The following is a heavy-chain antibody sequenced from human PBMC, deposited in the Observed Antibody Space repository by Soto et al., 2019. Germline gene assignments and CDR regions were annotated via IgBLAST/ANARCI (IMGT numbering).Heavy chain of an antibody. D-gene: IGHD2-2*01. J-gene: IGHJ4*01. V-gene: IGHV3-11*06. CDR3: ARHLVGSTRGNFDY. Sequence: PGGSLRLSCAASGFTFSDYYMSWIRQAPGKGLEWVSYISSSSSYTSYADSVKGRFTISRDNAKNSLYLQMNSLRAEDTAVYYCARHLVGSTRGNFDYWGQGTLVTVSS. CDR1: GFTFSDYY. CDR2: ISSSSSYT.